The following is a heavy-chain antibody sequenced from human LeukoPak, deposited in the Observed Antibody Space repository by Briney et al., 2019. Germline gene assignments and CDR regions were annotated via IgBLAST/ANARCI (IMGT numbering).Heavy chain of an antibody. CDR3: ARAALGGVSSGMGY. V-gene: IGHV1-69*16. CDR2: IIPILGIA. D-gene: IGHD3-22*01. J-gene: IGHJ4*02. Sequence: SVKVSCKASGGTFSSYTISWVRQAPGQGLEWMGRIIPILGIANYAQKFQGRVTITTDESTSTAYMELSSLRSEDTAVYYCARAALGGVSSGMGYWGQGTLVTVSS. CDR1: GGTFSSYT.